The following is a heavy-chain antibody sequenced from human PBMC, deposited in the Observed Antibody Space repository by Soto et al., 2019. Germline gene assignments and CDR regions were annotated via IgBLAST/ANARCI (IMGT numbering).Heavy chain of an antibody. Sequence: XVQLVQSGXXXXEPGASVKVSCKASGYTFTAFWIHWVRQAPGQGPEWVARIDPKNGATKYARVLEGRNTVTSQASTRTVYMEISSLRADDTAFYFCVRDRPHAWFDPWGQGTLVTVSS. CDR1: GYTFTAFW. CDR2: IDPKNGAT. CDR3: VRDRPHAWFDP. J-gene: IGHJ5*02. V-gene: IGHV1-46*01.